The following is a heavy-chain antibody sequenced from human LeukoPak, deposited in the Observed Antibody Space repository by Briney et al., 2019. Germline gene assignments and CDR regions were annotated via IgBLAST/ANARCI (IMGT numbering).Heavy chain of an antibody. V-gene: IGHV1-24*01. CDR3: ATEYNVDTAMVGGYAFDI. CDR2: FDPEDGET. D-gene: IGHD5-18*01. Sequence: ASVKVSCKVSGYTVTELSMHWVRQAPGKGLEWMGGFDPEDGETIYAQKFQGRVTMTEDTSTDTAYMELSSLRSEDTAVYYCATEYNVDTAMVGGYAFDIWGQGTMVTVSS. CDR1: GYTVTELS. J-gene: IGHJ3*02.